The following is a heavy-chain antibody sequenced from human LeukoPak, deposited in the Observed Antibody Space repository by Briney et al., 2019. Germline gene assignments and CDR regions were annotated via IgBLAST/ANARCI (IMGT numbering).Heavy chain of an antibody. D-gene: IGHD2/OR15-2a*01. Sequence: SETLSLTCTVSGVSISSGSYYWSWIRQPAGKGLEWIGRIYTSGSTNYNPSLKSRVTISVDTSKNQFSLKLSSVTAADTAVYYCARALYGWFDPWGQGTLVTVSS. J-gene: IGHJ5*02. CDR2: IYTSGST. CDR1: GVSISSGSYY. V-gene: IGHV4-61*02. CDR3: ARALYGWFDP.